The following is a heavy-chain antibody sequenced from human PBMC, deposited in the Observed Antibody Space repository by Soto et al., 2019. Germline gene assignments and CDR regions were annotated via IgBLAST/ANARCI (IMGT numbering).Heavy chain of an antibody. CDR3: AKDEYYSNYEFDY. V-gene: IGHV3-30*18. CDR1: GFTFSSYG. D-gene: IGHD4-4*01. Sequence: QVQLVESGGGVVQPGRSLRLSCAASGFTFSSYGMHWVRQAPGKGLEWGAVISYDGSNKNYADSVEGRFTISRDNSKNTLYLQMNSLRAEDTAVYYCAKDEYYSNYEFDYWGQGTLVTVSS. CDR2: ISYDGSNK. J-gene: IGHJ4*02.